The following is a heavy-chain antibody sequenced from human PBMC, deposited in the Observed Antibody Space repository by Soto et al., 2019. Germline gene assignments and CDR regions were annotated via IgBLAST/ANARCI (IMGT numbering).Heavy chain of an antibody. D-gene: IGHD1-26*01. CDR3: ARGGSHAWEVLQI. CDR2: IDHSGST. V-gene: IGHV4-34*01. J-gene: IGHJ4*02. CDR1: GESLSGYY. Sequence: QVQLQQWGAGLLKPSETLCVTYAVYGESLSGYYWSWIRQPPGKGLEWIGEIDHSGSTNYKPSLKSRVTISKDTSKNQFSLNLNSVTAADTAVYYCARGGSHAWEVLQIWGQGTLVTVSS.